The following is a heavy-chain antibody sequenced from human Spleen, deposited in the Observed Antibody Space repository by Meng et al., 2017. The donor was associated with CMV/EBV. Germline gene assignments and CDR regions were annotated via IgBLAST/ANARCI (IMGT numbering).Heavy chain of an antibody. CDR1: GYTFTSYY. V-gene: IGHV1-46*01. J-gene: IGHJ6*02. CDR3: ARALGELCSSTSCYDYYYYYGIDV. D-gene: IGHD2-2*01. Sequence: ASVKVSCKASGYTFTSYYMHWVRQAPGQGLEWMGIINPSGGSTSYAQKFQGRVTMTRDTSTSTVYMELSSLRSEDTAVYYCARALGELCSSTSCYDYYYYYGIDVWGQGTTVTVSS. CDR2: INPSGGST.